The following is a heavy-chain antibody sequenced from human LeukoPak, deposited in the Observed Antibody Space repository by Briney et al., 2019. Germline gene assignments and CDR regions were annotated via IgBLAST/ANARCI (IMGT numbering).Heavy chain of an antibody. CDR1: GGSISSYY. J-gene: IGHJ6*02. D-gene: IGHD1-26*01. Sequence: SETLSLTCTVSGGSISSYYWGWIRQPPGKGLEWIGSIYYSGSTYYNPSLKSRVTISVDTSKNQFSLKLSSVTAADTAVYYCARGRYSGTTRHYGMDVWGQGTTVTVSS. CDR2: IYYSGST. CDR3: ARGRYSGTTRHYGMDV. V-gene: IGHV4-39*07.